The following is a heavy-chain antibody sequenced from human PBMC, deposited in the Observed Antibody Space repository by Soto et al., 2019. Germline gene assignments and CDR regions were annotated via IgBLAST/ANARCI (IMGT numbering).Heavy chain of an antibody. CDR2: INHSGST. J-gene: IGHJ4*02. Sequence: SETLSLTCVVSGGSLSDYFWSWIRQPPGMALEWIGEINHSGSTNYNPSLKSRVTISVDTSKNQFSLKLSSVTAADTALYYCDRDATQAGYYSYFFDYWGQGTLVTVSS. D-gene: IGHD3-22*01. CDR1: GGSLSDYF. V-gene: IGHV4-34*01. CDR3: DRDATQAGYYSYFFDY.